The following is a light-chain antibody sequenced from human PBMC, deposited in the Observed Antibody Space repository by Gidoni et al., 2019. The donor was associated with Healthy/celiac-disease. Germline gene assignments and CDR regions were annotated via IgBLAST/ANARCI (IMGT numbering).Light chain of an antibody. Sequence: SVPTQPPSVSGAPGQRVTISCTGSSSNIGAGYDVHWYQQLPGTAPKLLIYGNSNRPAGVPDRFSGSKSGTSASLAITGLQAKDEADYYCQSYDSSLSGWVFGGGTKLTVL. V-gene: IGLV1-40*01. J-gene: IGLJ3*02. CDR2: GNS. CDR3: QSYDSSLSGWV. CDR1: SSNIGAGYD.